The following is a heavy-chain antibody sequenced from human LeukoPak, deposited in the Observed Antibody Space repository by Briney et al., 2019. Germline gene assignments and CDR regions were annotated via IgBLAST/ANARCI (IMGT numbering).Heavy chain of an antibody. V-gene: IGHV4-34*01. CDR3: ARDYGVTYAYYFDY. D-gene: IGHD4-17*01. Sequence: SETLSLTCAVYGGSFSGYYWSWIRQPPGKGLEWIGEINHSGSTNYNPSLKSRVTISVDTSKNQFSLKLSSVTAADTAVYYCARDYGVTYAYYFDYWGQGTLVTVSS. J-gene: IGHJ4*02. CDR2: INHSGST. CDR1: GGSFSGYY.